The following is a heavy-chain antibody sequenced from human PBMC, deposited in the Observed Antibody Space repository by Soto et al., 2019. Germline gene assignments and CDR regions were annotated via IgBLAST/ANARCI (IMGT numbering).Heavy chain of an antibody. J-gene: IGHJ6*02. CDR3: ARQRSSSWYDYYYYYGMDV. Sequence: PSETLSLTCTVSGGSISSSSYYWGWIRQPPGKGLEWIGSIYYSGSTYYNPYLKSRVTISVDTSKNQFSLKLSSVTAADTAVYYCARQRSSSWYDYYYYYGMDVWGQGTTVTVSS. CDR2: IYYSGST. CDR1: GGSISSSSYY. D-gene: IGHD6-13*01. V-gene: IGHV4-39*01.